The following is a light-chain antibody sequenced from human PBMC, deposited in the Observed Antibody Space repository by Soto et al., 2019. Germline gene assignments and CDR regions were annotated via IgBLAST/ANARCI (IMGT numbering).Light chain of an antibody. CDR2: VAS. CDR3: QQYNVWLIT. CDR1: QSVSSN. J-gene: IGKJ4*01. V-gene: IGKV3-15*01. Sequence: EIVMTPSPATLSVSPGERATLSCRASQSVSSNLARYQQKPGQAPRLLIYVASTRATGIPARFSGSGSGTEFTLTISSLQSEDFAVYYCQQYNVWLITFGGGTKVEIK.